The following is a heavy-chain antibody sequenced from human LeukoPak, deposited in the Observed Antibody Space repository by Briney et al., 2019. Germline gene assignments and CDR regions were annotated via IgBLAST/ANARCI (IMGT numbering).Heavy chain of an antibody. D-gene: IGHD4-11*01. J-gene: IGHJ4*02. CDR1: GFTFSSYA. CDR3: ARASHDYSNPFDY. Sequence: PGESLRLSCAASGFTFSSYAMHWVRQAPGKGLEYVSAISSNGGSTYYANSVKGRFTISRDNSKNTLYLQMGSLRADDMAVYYCARASHDYSNPFDYWGQGTLVTVSS. V-gene: IGHV3-64*01. CDR2: ISSNGGST.